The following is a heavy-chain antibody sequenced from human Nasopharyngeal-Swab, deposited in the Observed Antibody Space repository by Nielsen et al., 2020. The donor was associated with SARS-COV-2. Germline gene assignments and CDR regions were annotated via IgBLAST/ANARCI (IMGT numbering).Heavy chain of an antibody. CDR3: ARQGVPIRGWFKDYDRTAYEY. CDR2: ISRSGRT. V-gene: IGHV4-34*01. D-gene: IGHD3-22*01. J-gene: IGHJ4*02. CDR1: GGSFSGHY. Sequence: GSLRLSCAVYGGSFSGHYWSWIRQSPGKGLEWIGEISRSGRTNYNPSLNSRVTISLDTSKNQFSLKVTSVTAADTAVYYCARQGVPIRGWFKDYDRTAYEYWGQGTLVTVSS.